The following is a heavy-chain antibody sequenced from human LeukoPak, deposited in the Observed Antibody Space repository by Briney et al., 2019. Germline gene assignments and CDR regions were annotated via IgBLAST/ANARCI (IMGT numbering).Heavy chain of an antibody. V-gene: IGHV1-69*13. J-gene: IGHJ4*02. D-gene: IGHD3-3*01. CDR3: ARDPRGTIFPL. CDR1: GGTFSSYA. CDR2: IIPIFGTA. Sequence: ASVKVSCKASGGTFSSYAISWVRQAPGQGLEWMGGIIPIFGTANYAQKFQGRVTITADESTSTAYMEPSSLRSEDTAVYYCARDPRGTIFPLWGQGTLVTVSS.